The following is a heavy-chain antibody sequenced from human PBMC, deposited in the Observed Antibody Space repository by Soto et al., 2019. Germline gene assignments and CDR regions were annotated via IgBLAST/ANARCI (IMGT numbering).Heavy chain of an antibody. D-gene: IGHD3-10*01. CDR2: IIPIFGTA. J-gene: IGHJ3*02. V-gene: IGHV1-69*13. CDR3: ARVFTMVRGDDAFDI. CDR1: GGTSSSYA. Sequence: SVKVSCKASGGTSSSYAISWVRQAPGQGLEWMGGIIPIFGTANYAQKFQGRVTITADESTSTAYMELSSLRSEDTAVYYCARVFTMVRGDDAFDIWGQGTMVTVSS.